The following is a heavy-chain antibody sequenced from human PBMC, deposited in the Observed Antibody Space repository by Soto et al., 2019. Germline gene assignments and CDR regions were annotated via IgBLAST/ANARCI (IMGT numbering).Heavy chain of an antibody. D-gene: IGHD3-3*01. Sequence: GGSLRLSCAASGITFSPYWMSWVRQAPGKGLEWVANIKHDGSEKYYVGSVKGRFTISRDNAKNSLYLQMNSLRVEDTAVYYCARGYDFWSGYTAFDYWGQGTLVTVSS. CDR3: ARGYDFWSGYTAFDY. J-gene: IGHJ4*02. CDR2: IKHDGSEK. CDR1: GITFSPYW. V-gene: IGHV3-7*01.